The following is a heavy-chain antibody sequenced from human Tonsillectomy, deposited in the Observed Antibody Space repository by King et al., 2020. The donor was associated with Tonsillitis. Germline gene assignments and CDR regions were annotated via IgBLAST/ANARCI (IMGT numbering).Heavy chain of an antibody. D-gene: IGHD4-11*01. J-gene: IGHJ3*02. CDR2: SSYSWRT. CDR1: GGSSIRNNYY. CDR3: ARLLLQEGAFDI. Sequence: QLQESGPGLVKPSETLSLTCTVSGGSSIRNNYYWCCIRQPPWKGLVCIANSSYSWRTYYNPSLNSRVTISVDKSKNQFSLKLSSVTAADTAVYYCARLLLQEGAFDIWGQGTMVTVSS. V-gene: IGHV4-39*01.